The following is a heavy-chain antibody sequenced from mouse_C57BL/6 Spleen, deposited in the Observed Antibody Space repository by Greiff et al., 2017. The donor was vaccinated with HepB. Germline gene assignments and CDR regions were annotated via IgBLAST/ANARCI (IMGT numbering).Heavy chain of an antibody. J-gene: IGHJ2*01. CDR2: IHPNSGST. Sequence: QVQLQQSGAELVKPGASVKLSCKASGYTFTSYWMHWVKQRPGQGLEWIGMIHPNSGSTNYNEKFKSKATLTVDKSSSTAYMQLSSLTSEDSAVYYCARWGWPYYFDYWGQGTTLTVSS. CDR3: ARWGWPYYFDY. CDR1: GYTFTSYW. D-gene: IGHD1-1*02. V-gene: IGHV1-64*01.